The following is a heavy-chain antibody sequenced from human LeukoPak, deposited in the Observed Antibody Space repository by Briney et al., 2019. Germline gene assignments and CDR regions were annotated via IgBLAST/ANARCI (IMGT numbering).Heavy chain of an antibody. Sequence: PSETLSLTCAVYGGSFSGYYWSWIRQPPGKGLEWIGEINHSGSTNYNPSLKSRVTISVDTSKNQFSLKLSSVTAADTAVYYCARDQGLGFDYWGQGTLVTVSS. D-gene: IGHD6-6*01. CDR3: ARDQGLGFDY. CDR1: GGSFSGYY. V-gene: IGHV4-34*01. J-gene: IGHJ4*02. CDR2: INHSGST.